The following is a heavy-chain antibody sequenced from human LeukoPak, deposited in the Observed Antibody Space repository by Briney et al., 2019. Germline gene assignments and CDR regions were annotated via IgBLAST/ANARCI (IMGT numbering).Heavy chain of an antibody. J-gene: IGHJ5*02. CDR3: ARDLFRTRNYYDLFDP. Sequence: ASVKVSCKAPGYTFTSYAMHWVRQAPGQRLEWMGWINAGNGNTKYSQKFQGRVTITRDTSASTAYMELSSLRSEDTAVYYCARDLFRTRNYYDLFDPWGQGTLVTVSS. D-gene: IGHD3-22*01. V-gene: IGHV1-3*01. CDR1: GYTFTSYA. CDR2: INAGNGNT.